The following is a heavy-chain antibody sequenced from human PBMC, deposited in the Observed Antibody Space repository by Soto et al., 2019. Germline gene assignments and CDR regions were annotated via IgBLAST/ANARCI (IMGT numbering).Heavy chain of an antibody. Sequence: QMQLQESGPGLVKPSETLSLTCVVSGGSITGSDWWTWVRQSPEKGLEWIGEIFHSGNTNYSPSLKSRVTISLDKSANQFSLKVHSVTAADTAIYYGANSPFFEWAPYYGLDVWGPGTTVIVSS. J-gene: IGHJ6*02. CDR2: IFHSGNT. CDR1: GGSITGSDW. CDR3: ANSPFFEWAPYYGLDV. D-gene: IGHD3-3*02. V-gene: IGHV4-4*02.